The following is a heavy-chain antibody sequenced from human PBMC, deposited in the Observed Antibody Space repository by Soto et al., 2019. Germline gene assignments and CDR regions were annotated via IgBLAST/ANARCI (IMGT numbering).Heavy chain of an antibody. J-gene: IGHJ4*02. CDR1: GFTSSSYA. CDR2: ISYDGSNK. V-gene: IGHV3-30-3*01. CDR3: ARGGPKRGYSYGYPSY. Sequence: GGSLRLSCAASGFTSSSYAMHWVRQAPGKGLEWVAVISYDGSNKYYADSVKGRFTISRDNSKNTLYLQMNSLRAEDTAVYYCARGGPKRGYSYGYPSYWGQGTLVTVSS. D-gene: IGHD5-18*01.